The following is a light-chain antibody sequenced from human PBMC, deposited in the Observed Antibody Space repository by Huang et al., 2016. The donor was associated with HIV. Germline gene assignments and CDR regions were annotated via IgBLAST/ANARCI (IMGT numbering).Light chain of an antibody. V-gene: IGKV3-15*01. CDR1: QSVNSY. Sequence: EIVMTQSPATLSVSPGERATLSCRASQSVNSYLAWYQQRPGQAPRLLIYGGSTRATGIPARFSGSGSGTHFTLTIRSLQPEDFAVDYCHQYDHDYTFGQGTKLEIK. CDR2: GGS. CDR3: HQYDHDYT. J-gene: IGKJ2*01.